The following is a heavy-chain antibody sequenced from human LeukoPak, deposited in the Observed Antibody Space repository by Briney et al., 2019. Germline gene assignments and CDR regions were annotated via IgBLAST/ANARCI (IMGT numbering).Heavy chain of an antibody. CDR2: INQGGSEK. CDR1: GLTFSSHW. Sequence: GGSLRLSCVASGLTFSSHWMTWIRQAPGKGLEWVATINQGGSEKYYVDSVKGRFTISRDNAKNSLYLQMNSLRAEDTAVYYCARDHVTPGLLFDYWGQGNLVTVSS. D-gene: IGHD2-21*01. CDR3: ARDHVTPGLLFDY. V-gene: IGHV3-7*01. J-gene: IGHJ4*02.